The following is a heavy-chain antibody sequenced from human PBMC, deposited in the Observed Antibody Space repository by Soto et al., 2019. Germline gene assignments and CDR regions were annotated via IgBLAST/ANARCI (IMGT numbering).Heavy chain of an antibody. Sequence: QIQLVQSGSEVRMPGASVKVSCKASGYIFTTYSITWVRQAPGQGLEWMGWVSASNGKTNYAQKFEDRVTMTTDTXXXXXXXXXRSLXXXXXXXXXXAREAFGVXXXXXXXWG. CDR1: GYIFTTYS. CDR2: VSASNGKT. CDR3: AREAFGVXXXXXXX. D-gene: IGHD1-26*01. J-gene: IGHJ1*01. V-gene: IGHV1-18*01.